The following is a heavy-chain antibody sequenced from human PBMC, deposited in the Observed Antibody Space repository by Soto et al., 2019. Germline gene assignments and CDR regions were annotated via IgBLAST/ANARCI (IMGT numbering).Heavy chain of an antibody. CDR3: ARGGQECSNSGCGYIYDGMDV. CDR1: GYTFSHYG. V-gene: IGHV1-18*01. CDR2: ISAYNGNR. Sequence: GASVKVSCKASGYTFSHYGIGWVRQAPGQGLEWMGWISAYNGNRHFAEGLRGRITMTTNTTTSTADMELRSLSSDDTAVYYCARGGQECSNSGCGYIYDGMDVWGQRTTVTVSS. J-gene: IGHJ6*02. D-gene: IGHD1-26*01.